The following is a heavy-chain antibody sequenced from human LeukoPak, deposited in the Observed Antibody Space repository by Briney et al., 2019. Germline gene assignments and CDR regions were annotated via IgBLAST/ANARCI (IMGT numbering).Heavy chain of an antibody. CDR3: ARDRSGYANDAFDF. CDR2: LSYGGTNK. V-gene: IGHV3-30-3*01. D-gene: IGHD3-3*01. CDR1: GFTFSDYA. J-gene: IGHJ3*01. Sequence: GRSLRLSCAASGFTFSDYAMHWVRQAPGKGLEWVAVLSYGGTNKYYADSVKGRFTISRDNSKNTMFLQMDSLRAEDTAVYHCARDRSGYANDAFDFWGQGTMVTVSS.